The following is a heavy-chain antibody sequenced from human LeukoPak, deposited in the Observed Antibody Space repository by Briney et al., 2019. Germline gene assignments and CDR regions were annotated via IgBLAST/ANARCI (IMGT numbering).Heavy chain of an antibody. D-gene: IGHD5/OR15-5a*01. CDR2: IYTSGST. Sequence: SETLSLTCTVSGGSISSYYWSWIRQPAGKGLEWIGRIYTSGSTIYNPSLKSRVTMSVDTSKNQFSLKLSSVTAADTAVYYCANSVVALSQYYHMDVWGTGTTVTVSS. CDR1: GGSISSYY. CDR3: ANSVVALSQYYHMDV. J-gene: IGHJ6*03. V-gene: IGHV4-4*07.